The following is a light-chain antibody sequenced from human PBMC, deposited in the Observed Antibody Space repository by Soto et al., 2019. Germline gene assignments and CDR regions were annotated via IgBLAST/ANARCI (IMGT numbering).Light chain of an antibody. CDR1: SSNIRNNY. CDR2: ENN. V-gene: IGLV1-51*02. Sequence: QSVLTQPPSVSAAPGQKVTISCSGSSSNIRNNYVSWYQQLPGTAPKLLIYENNKRPSGIPDRFSGSKSGTSATLGITGLQTGDEADYYCGTWDSSLSAYVFGTGTQLTVL. CDR3: GTWDSSLSAYV. J-gene: IGLJ1*01.